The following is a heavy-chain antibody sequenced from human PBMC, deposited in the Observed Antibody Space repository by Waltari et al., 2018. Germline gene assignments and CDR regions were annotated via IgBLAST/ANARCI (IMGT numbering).Heavy chain of an antibody. CDR1: GGSISSTSYY. D-gene: IGHD3-10*01. V-gene: IGHV4-39*07. Sequence: QLQLQESGPGLVKPSETPSLTCTVSGGSISSTSYYWGWFSQPPGKGLGWIGNIFYSGSTYYNPALKSRVTLSVDTSKNQFSLKLNSVTAADTAVYYCARAQILLWFGDAFDIWGQGTMVTVSS. J-gene: IGHJ3*02. CDR3: ARAQILLWFGDAFDI. CDR2: IFYSGST.